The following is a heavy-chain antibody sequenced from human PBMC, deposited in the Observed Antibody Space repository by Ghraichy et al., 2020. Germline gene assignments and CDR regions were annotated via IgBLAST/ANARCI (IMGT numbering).Heavy chain of an antibody. CDR2: FDPEDGET. CDR3: ATDPSYSSSWYW. J-gene: IGHJ4*02. CDR1: GYTLTELS. V-gene: IGHV1-24*01. D-gene: IGHD6-13*01. Sequence: ASVKVSCKVSGYTLTELSMHWVRQAPGKGLEWMGGFDPEDGETIYAQKFQGRVTMTEDTSTDTAYMELSSLRSEDTAVYYCATDPSYSSSWYWWGQGTLVTVSS.